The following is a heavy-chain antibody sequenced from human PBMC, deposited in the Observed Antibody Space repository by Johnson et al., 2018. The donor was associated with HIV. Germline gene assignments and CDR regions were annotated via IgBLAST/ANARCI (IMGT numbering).Heavy chain of an antibody. D-gene: IGHD3-22*01. J-gene: IGHJ3*02. CDR2: MGWNDGTT. Sequence: DVQVVESGGGVVRPGGSLRLSCAASGFTFDQYVMTWVRQIPGKGLEWVCGMGWNDGTTGYADSVKGRFTISRDNAKNSLYLQMTSLRAEDTALYYCTRSPVRYDSRGFYYDDAFDIWGQGTMVTVSS. CDR3: TRSPVRYDSRGFYYDDAFDI. V-gene: IGHV3-20*04. CDR1: GFTFDQYV.